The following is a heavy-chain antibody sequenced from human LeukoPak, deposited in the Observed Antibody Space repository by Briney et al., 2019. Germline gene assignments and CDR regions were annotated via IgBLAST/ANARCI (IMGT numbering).Heavy chain of an antibody. CDR1: GFTFSSYG. Sequence: PGGSLRLSCAASGFTFSSYGMHWVRQAPGKGLEWVAFIRYDGSNKYYADSVKGRFTISRDSSKNTLSLQMNSLRAEDTAVYYCAKSTGIQLWLPDYWGQGTLVTVSS. D-gene: IGHD5-18*01. CDR3: AKSTGIQLWLPDY. CDR2: IRYDGSNK. V-gene: IGHV3-30*02. J-gene: IGHJ4*02.